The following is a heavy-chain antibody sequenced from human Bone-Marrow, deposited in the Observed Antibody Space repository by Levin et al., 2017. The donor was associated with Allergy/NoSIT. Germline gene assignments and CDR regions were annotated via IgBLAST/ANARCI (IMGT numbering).Heavy chain of an antibody. Sequence: SQTLSLTCTVSGGSISSYYWSWIRQPPGKGLEWIGYIYYSGSTTYNPSLESRVTISVDTSKNQFSLNLISLTAADTAVYYCARYDSSGYQPYYFDYWGQGALVTVSS. J-gene: IGHJ4*02. V-gene: IGHV4-59*08. D-gene: IGHD3-22*01. CDR3: ARYDSSGYQPYYFDY. CDR1: GGSISSYY. CDR2: IYYSGST.